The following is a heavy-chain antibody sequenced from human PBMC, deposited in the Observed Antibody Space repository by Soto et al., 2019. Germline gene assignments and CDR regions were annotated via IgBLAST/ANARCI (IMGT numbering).Heavy chain of an antibody. D-gene: IGHD3-22*01. CDR3: IRPRDDDSGTPFDY. J-gene: IGHJ4*02. CDR1: GFTFRSYW. Sequence: EVQLVESGGGLVQPGGSLRLSCAASGFTFRSYWMHLVRQVPGKGLVWVSRISSDGSTTYYAQSVKGRFNISRDNAQNTVYLQMNSLRGEDTAVYYCIRPRDDDSGTPFDYWGQGTLVTVSS. CDR2: ISSDGSTT. V-gene: IGHV3-74*01.